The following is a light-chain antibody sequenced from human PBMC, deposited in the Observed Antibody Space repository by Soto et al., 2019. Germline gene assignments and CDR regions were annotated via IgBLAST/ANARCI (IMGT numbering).Light chain of an antibody. CDR1: ENVRTL. CDR3: RQYYDWPRT. J-gene: IGKJ5*01. CDR2: GAS. Sequence: EVVLTQSPATLSLSPGHRATLSCRASENVRTLVNWNQQKPGQAPGLLIYGASNRATGIPARFSGSGSGTKFTLTINSLQAEDFAVYNCRQYYDWPRTFGQGTRLEIK. V-gene: IGKV3D-15*01.